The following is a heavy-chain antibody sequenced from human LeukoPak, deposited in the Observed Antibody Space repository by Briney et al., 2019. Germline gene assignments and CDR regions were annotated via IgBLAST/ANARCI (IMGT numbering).Heavy chain of an antibody. J-gene: IGHJ6*03. Sequence: GSLRLSCAASGFTFSSYEMNWVRQAPGKGLEWIGYVYYSGTTNYNPSLKSRVTISVDTSKNQFSLKLASVTAADTAVYYCARVEEGYGSGRRENYYYYYMDVWGKGTTVTISS. D-gene: IGHD3-10*01. CDR2: VYYSGTT. CDR3: ARVEEGYGSGRRENYYYYYMDV. V-gene: IGHV4-59*01. CDR1: GFTFSSYE.